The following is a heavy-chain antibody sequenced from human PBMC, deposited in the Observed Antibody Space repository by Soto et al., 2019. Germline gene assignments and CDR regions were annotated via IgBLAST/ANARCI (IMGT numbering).Heavy chain of an antibody. D-gene: IGHD2-8*01. CDR3: ARDSNGYFDY. V-gene: IGHV3-11*06. CDR1: GFTFSDYY. J-gene: IGHJ4*02. CDR2: ISSSSSYT. Sequence: PGGSLRLSCAASGFTFSDYYMSWVRQAPGKGLEWVSYISSSSSYTNYADSVKGRFTISRDNAKNSLYLQMNSLRAEDTAVYYCARDSNGYFDYWGQGTLVTVSS.